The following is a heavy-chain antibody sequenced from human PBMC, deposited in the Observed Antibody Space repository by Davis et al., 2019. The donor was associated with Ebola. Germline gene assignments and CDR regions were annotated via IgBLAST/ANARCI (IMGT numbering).Heavy chain of an antibody. D-gene: IGHD1-26*01. CDR2: MNPNSGNT. J-gene: IGHJ4*02. Sequence: ASVKVSCKASGYTFTNYDINWVRQATGQVLEWMGWMNPNSGNTGYAQKFQGRITMTRNISISTAYMELSSLRSEDTAVYYCARRVGARSGFDYWGQGSLVTVSS. CDR3: ARRVGARSGFDY. V-gene: IGHV1-8*01. CDR1: GYTFTNYD.